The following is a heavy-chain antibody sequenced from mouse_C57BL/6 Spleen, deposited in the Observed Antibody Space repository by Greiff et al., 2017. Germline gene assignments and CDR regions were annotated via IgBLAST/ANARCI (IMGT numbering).Heavy chain of an antibody. J-gene: IGHJ3*01. Sequence: QVQLQQSGAELARPGASVKLSCKASGYTFTSYGISWVKQRTGQGLEWIGEIYPRSGNTYYNEKFKGKATLTADKSSSTAYMELRSLTSEYSAVYFCAREGAQATAWFAYWGQGTLVTVSA. CDR2: IYPRSGNT. CDR3: AREGAQATAWFAY. D-gene: IGHD3-2*02. CDR1: GYTFTSYG. V-gene: IGHV1-81*01.